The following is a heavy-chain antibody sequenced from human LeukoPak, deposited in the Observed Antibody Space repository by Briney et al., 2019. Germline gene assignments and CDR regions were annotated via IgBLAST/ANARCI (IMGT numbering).Heavy chain of an antibody. CDR1: GYTFTSNY. V-gene: IGHV1-46*01. Sequence: ASVKVSCKASGYTFTSNYMHWVRQAPGQGLEWMGIINPTGGSTSYAQKLQGRVTMTTDTSTSTAYMELRSLRSDDTAVYYCARGLEWLTRRHTWFDPWGQGTLVTVSS. CDR2: INPTGGST. CDR3: ARGLEWLTRRHTWFDP. D-gene: IGHD3-3*01. J-gene: IGHJ5*02.